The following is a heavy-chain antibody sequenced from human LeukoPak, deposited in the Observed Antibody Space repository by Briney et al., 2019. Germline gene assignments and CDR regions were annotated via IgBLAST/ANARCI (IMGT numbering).Heavy chain of an antibody. CDR3: ARGYNWNYLRPQRGNWFDP. CDR2: INTNTGNP. Sequence: GASVKVSCKASGYTFTSYGISWVRQAPGQGLEWMGWINTNTGNPTYAQGFTGRFVFSLDTSVSTAYLQISSLKAEDTAVYYCARGYNWNYLRPQRGNWFDPWGQGTLVTVSS. D-gene: IGHD1-7*01. CDR1: GYTFTSYG. J-gene: IGHJ5*02. V-gene: IGHV7-4-1*02.